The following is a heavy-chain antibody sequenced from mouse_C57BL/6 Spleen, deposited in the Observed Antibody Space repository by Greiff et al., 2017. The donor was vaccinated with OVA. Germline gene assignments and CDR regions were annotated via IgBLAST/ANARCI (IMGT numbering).Heavy chain of an antibody. CDR1: GYTFTDYN. CDR3: ARRHYYGSSYGAMDY. Sequence: EVQLQQSGPELVKPGASVKIPCKASGYTFTDYNMDWVKQSHGKSLEWIGDINPNNGGTIYNQKFKGKATLTVDKSSSTAYMELRSLTSEDTAVYYCARRHYYGSSYGAMDYWGQGTSVTVSS. CDR2: INPNNGGT. D-gene: IGHD1-1*01. J-gene: IGHJ4*01. V-gene: IGHV1-18*01.